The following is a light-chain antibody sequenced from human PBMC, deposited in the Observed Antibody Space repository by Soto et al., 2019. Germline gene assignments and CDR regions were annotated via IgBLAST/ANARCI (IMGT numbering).Light chain of an antibody. V-gene: IGKV1-5*03. CDR2: KAS. Sequence: DIQMTQSPSSLSASVGDRVTITCRASQGIRNDLGWYQQKPGKAPKLLIYKASTLESGVPSRFSGSGSGTEFTLTISSLQADDFAIYYCQQYNGYRLAFGGGTKVDIK. CDR3: QQYNGYRLA. CDR1: QGIRND. J-gene: IGKJ4*01.